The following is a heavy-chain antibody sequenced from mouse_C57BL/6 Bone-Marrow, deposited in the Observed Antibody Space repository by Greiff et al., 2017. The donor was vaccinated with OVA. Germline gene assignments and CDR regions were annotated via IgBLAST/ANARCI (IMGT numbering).Heavy chain of an antibody. V-gene: IGHV1-55*01. CDR2: IYPGSGST. Sequence: QVQLQQPGAELVKPGASVKMSCKASGYTFTSYWITWVKQRPGQGLEWIGDIYPGSGSTNYNEKFKSKATLTVDTSSSTAYMQRSSLTSEDSAVYYCARNYGNYLYAMDYWGQGTSVTVSS. CDR1: GYTFTSYW. J-gene: IGHJ4*01. CDR3: ARNYGNYLYAMDY. D-gene: IGHD2-1*01.